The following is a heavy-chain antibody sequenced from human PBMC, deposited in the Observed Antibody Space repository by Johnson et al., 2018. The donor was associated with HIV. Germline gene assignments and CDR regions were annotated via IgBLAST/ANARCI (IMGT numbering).Heavy chain of an antibody. V-gene: IGHV3-74*02. CDR1: GFTISTFW. J-gene: IGHJ3*02. CDR3: AKVAVATAAGGVALDI. Sequence: VQLVESGGGLVQPGGSLRLSCEVSGFTISTFWMHWVRQVPGKGLMWVSRISGDGSSSSYADSVKGRFTISRDNAKNTLYLQMNSLGADDTGVYYCAKVAVATAAGGVALDIWGPGTMVTVSA. D-gene: IGHD6-19*01. CDR2: ISGDGSSS.